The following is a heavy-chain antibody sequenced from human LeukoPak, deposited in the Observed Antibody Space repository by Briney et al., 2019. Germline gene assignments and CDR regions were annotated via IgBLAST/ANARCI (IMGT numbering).Heavy chain of an antibody. V-gene: IGHV1-8*02. CDR3: TRLFDNC. D-gene: IGHD3-3*01. Sequence: ASVKVSCKASGYTFINYDINWVRQAPGEGLEWMGWMNPKSGEAGYAQRFQGRVTMTRSIAISTAYLELSSLRSEDTAMYYCTRLFDNCWGQGTLVTVSS. CDR2: MNPKSGEA. J-gene: IGHJ4*02. CDR1: GYTFINYD.